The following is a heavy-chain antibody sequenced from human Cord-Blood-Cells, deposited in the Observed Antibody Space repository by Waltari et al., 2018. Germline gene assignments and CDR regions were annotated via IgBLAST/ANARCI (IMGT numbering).Heavy chain of an antibody. CDR1: GGTYSSYA. Sequence: QVQLVQSGARVKKPGSSVKVSCTASGGTYSSYASSWVRQAPGPRTQWLGWSGGSIPMFGKANDAQKFQGRGTITADESTSTAYMELSSLRSEDTAVYYCASGYCTNGVCYDAFDIWGQGTMVTVSS. D-gene: IGHD2-8*01. J-gene: IGHJ3*02. CDR3: ASGYCTNGVCYDAFDI. CDR2: SIPMFGKA. V-gene: IGHV1-69*12.